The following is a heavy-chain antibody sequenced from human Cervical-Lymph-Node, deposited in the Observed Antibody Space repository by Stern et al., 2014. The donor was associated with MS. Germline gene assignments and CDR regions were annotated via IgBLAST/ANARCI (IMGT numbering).Heavy chain of an antibody. CDR1: GGSFSSHT. Sequence: QVQLVQSGAEVRKPGASVKVSCQASGGSFSSHTIIWVRQAPGQGLEWMGRTIPPGNTVNYARKFQGRVRMTTDRPTNTVYLELSSLRSEDTAVYFCARSKGSGALEWMYGMDLWGQGTTVIVSS. CDR3: ARSKGSGALEWMYGMDL. D-gene: IGHD3-3*01. V-gene: IGHV1-69*06. CDR2: TIPPGNTV. J-gene: IGHJ6*02.